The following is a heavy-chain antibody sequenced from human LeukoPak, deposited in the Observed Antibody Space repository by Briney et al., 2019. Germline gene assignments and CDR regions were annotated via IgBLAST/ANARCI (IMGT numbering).Heavy chain of an antibody. V-gene: IGHV4-30-2*01. CDR1: GGSISSGGYY. CDR2: IYHSGST. Sequence: SETLSLTCTVSGGSISSGGYYWSWIRQPPGKGLEWIGYIYHSGSTYYNPSLKSRVTISVDRSKNQFSLKLSSVTAADTAVYYCATTEIQLLTWWFDPWGQGTLVTVSS. D-gene: IGHD2-2*01. CDR3: ATTEIQLLTWWFDP. J-gene: IGHJ5*02.